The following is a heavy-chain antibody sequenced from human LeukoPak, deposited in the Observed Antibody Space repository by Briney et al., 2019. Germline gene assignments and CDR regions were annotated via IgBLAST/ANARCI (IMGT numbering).Heavy chain of an antibody. Sequence: SGPTLVKPTRTLTLTCTFSGFSLSTSGVGVGWIRQPPGKALEWLALIYWNDDKRYSPSLKSRLTITKGTSKNQVVLTMTNMDPVDTATYYCAHRGYYYDSSGYNWFDPWGQGTLVTVSS. CDR3: AHRGYYYDSSGYNWFDP. J-gene: IGHJ5*02. CDR1: GFSLSTSGVG. CDR2: IYWNDDK. D-gene: IGHD3-22*01. V-gene: IGHV2-5*01.